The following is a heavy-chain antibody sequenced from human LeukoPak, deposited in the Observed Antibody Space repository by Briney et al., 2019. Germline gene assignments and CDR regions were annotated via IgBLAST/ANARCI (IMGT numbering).Heavy chain of an antibody. CDR3: ARGLLTMVRGVPGY. J-gene: IGHJ4*02. V-gene: IGHV1-8*01. CDR2: MNPNSGNT. D-gene: IGHD3-10*01. Sequence: ASVKVSCKASGYTFTSYDINWVRQATGQGLEWMGWMNPNSGNTGCAQKFQGRVTMTRNTSISTAYMELSSLRSEDTAVYYCARGLLTMVRGVPGYWGQGTLVTVSS. CDR1: GYTFTSYD.